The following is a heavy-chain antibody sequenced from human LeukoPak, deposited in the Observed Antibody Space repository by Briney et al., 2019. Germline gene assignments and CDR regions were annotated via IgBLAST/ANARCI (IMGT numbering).Heavy chain of an antibody. CDR2: INSDGSST. D-gene: IGHD3-22*01. CDR3: ARDPYYYDSSGYYRDDYFDY. J-gene: IGHJ4*02. V-gene: IGHV3-74*01. CDR1: GFTVSSNY. Sequence: GGSLRLSCAASGFTVSSNYMSWVRQAPGKGLVWVSRINSDGSSTSYADSVKGRFTISRDNAKNTLYLQMNSLRAEDTAVYYCARDPYYYDSSGYYRDDYFDYWGQGTLVTVSS.